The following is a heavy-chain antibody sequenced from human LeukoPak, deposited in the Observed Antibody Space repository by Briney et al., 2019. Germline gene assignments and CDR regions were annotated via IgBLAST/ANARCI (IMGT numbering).Heavy chain of an antibody. V-gene: IGHV1-24*01. CDR2: FDPEDGET. CDR3: ASVPGYYYGMDA. J-gene: IGHJ6*02. Sequence: ASMKVSCNVSGYTLTGLFMNWVRQAPGKGLEWMGGFDPEDGETIYAQKFQGRVTMTEDTSTDTAYMELSSLRSEDTAVYYCASVPGYYYGMDAWGQGTTVTVSS. CDR1: GYTLTGLF.